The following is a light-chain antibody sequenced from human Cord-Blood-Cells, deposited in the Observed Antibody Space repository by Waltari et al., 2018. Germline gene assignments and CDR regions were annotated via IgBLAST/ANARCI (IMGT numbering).Light chain of an antibody. CDR2: EGS. Sequence: QSALTQPASVSGSPGQSITISCTGTSSDVGSYNLVSWYQQHPGKAPKLMIYEGSKRPSGVSNRFSCSKSVCPAYLAISGLQAEDEADYYCCSYAGSSTVVFGGGTKLTVL. CDR1: SSDVGSYNL. V-gene: IGLV2-23*01. CDR3: CSYAGSSTVV. J-gene: IGLJ2*01.